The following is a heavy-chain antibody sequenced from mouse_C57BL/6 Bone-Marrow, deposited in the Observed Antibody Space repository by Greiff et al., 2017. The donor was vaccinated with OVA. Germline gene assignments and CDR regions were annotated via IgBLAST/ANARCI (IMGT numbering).Heavy chain of an antibody. CDR1: GYTFTSYW. J-gene: IGHJ4*01. Sequence: QVQLQQPGAELVMPGASVKLSCKASGYTFTSYWMHWVKQRPGQGLEWIGEIDPSDSYTNYNQKFKGKSTLTVDKSYSTAYMQLSSLTSEDSAVYDCARWGYDVDYYAMDYWGQGTSVTVSS. V-gene: IGHV1-69*01. CDR2: IDPSDSYT. D-gene: IGHD2-2*01. CDR3: ARWGYDVDYYAMDY.